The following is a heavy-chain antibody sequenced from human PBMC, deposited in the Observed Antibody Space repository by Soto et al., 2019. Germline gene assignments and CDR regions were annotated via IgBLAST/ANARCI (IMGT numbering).Heavy chain of an antibody. Sequence: GGSLRLSCAASGFTFSAYWMHWVRQVPGKGLTWVSRISDDGSTATYADSVKGRFVISRDNAKNSLYLEMNTLRADDSGLYYCARGPRVSSTGTGAHWGRGALVTVSS. D-gene: IGHD1-1*01. CDR1: GFTFSAYW. CDR2: ISDDGSTA. V-gene: IGHV3-74*01. J-gene: IGHJ4*02. CDR3: ARGPRVSSTGTGAH.